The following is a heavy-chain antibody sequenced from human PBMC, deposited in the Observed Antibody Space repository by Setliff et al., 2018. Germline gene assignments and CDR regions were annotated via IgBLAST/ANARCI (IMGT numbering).Heavy chain of an antibody. D-gene: IGHD3-10*01. V-gene: IGHV3-7*01. CDR3: VGSGTCSY. Sequence: LRLSCAASGFTFSSFWMAWVRQSPGRGLEWVANINQDGSGKFYVDSVKGRFTISRDNAKNSLSLQMNSLRAEDTAVYYCVGSGTCSYWGQGTLVTVSS. J-gene: IGHJ4*02. CDR1: GFTFSSFW. CDR2: INQDGSGK.